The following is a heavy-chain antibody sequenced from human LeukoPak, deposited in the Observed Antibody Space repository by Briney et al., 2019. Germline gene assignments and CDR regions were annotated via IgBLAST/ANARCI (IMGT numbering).Heavy chain of an antibody. D-gene: IGHD2-2*01. J-gene: IGHJ4*02. Sequence: SETLSLTCTVSGYSISSGYYWAWIRQPPGKGLEWIGSIYHSGSTYYNPSLKSRVTISVDTSENQFSLKLSSVTAADTAVYYCASEFQGPDCSSTSCYLGGGNFDYWGQGTLVTVSS. CDR2: IYHSGST. CDR3: ASEFQGPDCSSTSCYLGGGNFDY. V-gene: IGHV4-38-2*02. CDR1: GYSISSGYY.